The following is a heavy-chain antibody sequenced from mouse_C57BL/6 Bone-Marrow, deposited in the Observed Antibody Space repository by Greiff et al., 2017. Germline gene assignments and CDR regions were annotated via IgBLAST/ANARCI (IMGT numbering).Heavy chain of an antibody. V-gene: IGHV1-15*01. Sequence: QVQLQQSGAELVRPGASVTLSCKASGYTFTDYDMPWVKQTPVNGLEWIGAIDPETGGTAYNQKFKGKATLTADKSSSTAYLELRSLTSEDSAVYYCTSGYYFAWFAYWGQGTLVTVSA. J-gene: IGHJ3*01. CDR3: TSGYYFAWFAY. CDR2: IDPETGGT. D-gene: IGHD1-1*01. CDR1: GYTFTDYD.